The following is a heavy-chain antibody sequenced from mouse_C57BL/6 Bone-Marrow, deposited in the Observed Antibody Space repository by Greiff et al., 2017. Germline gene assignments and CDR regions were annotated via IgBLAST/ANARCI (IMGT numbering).Heavy chain of an antibody. V-gene: IGHV5-15*01. CDR1: GFTFSDYG. CDR3: ARQGTTDWYFDV. J-gene: IGHJ1*03. Sequence: EVKLMESGGGLVQPGGSLKLSCAASGFTFSDYGMAWVRQAPRKGPEWVAFISNLAYSIYYADTVTGRFTISRENAKNTLYLEMSSLRSEDTAMYYCARQGTTDWYFDVWGTGTTVTVSS. D-gene: IGHD1-1*01. CDR2: ISNLAYSI.